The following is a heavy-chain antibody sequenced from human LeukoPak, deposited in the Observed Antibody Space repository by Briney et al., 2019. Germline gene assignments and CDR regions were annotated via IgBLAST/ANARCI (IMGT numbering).Heavy chain of an antibody. V-gene: IGHV1-46*01. Sequence: ASVTVSCKASGYTFTSYYMHWVRPAPGQGLEWMGIINPSGGSTSYAQKFQGRVTMTRDTSTSTVYMELSSLRSEDTAVYYCARGSSGWYSVAYWGQGTLVTVSS. D-gene: IGHD6-19*01. CDR2: INPSGGST. J-gene: IGHJ4*02. CDR3: ARGSSGWYSVAY. CDR1: GYTFTSYY.